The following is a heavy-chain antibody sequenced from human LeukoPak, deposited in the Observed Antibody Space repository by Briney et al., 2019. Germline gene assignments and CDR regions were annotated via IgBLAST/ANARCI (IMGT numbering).Heavy chain of an antibody. CDR1: GYTFTGYY. CDR2: INPNSGGT. CDR3: ARGSDYYYYGMDV. D-gene: IGHD6-6*01. J-gene: IGHJ6*02. Sequence: SVKVSCKASGYTFTGYYMHWVRQAPGQGLEWMGWINPNSGGTNYAQKFQGRVTMTRDTSISTAYMELSRLRSDDTAVYYCARGSDYYYYGMDVWGQGTTVTVSS. V-gene: IGHV1-2*02.